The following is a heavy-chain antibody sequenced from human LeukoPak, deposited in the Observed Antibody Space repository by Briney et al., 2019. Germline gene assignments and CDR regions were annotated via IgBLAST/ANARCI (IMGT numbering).Heavy chain of an antibody. CDR1: GFTISSSG. J-gene: IGHJ4*02. V-gene: IGHV3-23*01. Sequence: GGSLRLSCAASGFTISSSGMNWVRQAPGKGLEWVSGINSGDSGTFYADSVKGRFTISRDNSKNTVYLQLNSLRADDSAVYYCAKGGAGYLDYWGQGTLVTVSS. CDR3: AKGGAGYLDY. D-gene: IGHD1-26*01. CDR2: INSGDSGT.